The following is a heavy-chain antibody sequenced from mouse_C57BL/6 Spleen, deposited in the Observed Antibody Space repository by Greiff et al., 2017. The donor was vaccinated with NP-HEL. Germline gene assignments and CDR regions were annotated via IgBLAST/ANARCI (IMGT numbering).Heavy chain of an antibody. D-gene: IGHD2-1*01. CDR3: ARSGFYGNSESMDY. Sequence: VQLQQSGAELVKPGASVKMSCKASGYTFTSYWMQWVKQRPGQGLEWIGEIDPCDSYTNYNQKFKGKATLTVDTSSSTAYMQLSSLTSADSAVYYYARSGFYGNSESMDYWGQGTSVTVSS. V-gene: IGHV1-50*01. J-gene: IGHJ4*01. CDR1: GYTFTSYW. CDR2: IDPCDSYT.